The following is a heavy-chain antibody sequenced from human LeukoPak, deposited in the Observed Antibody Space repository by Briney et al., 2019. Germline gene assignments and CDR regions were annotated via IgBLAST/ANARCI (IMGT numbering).Heavy chain of an antibody. CDR1: GYTFTGYY. D-gene: IGHD3-22*01. J-gene: IGHJ3*02. CDR3: ARDLFITMIVVVTKDAFDI. Sequence: ASVKVSCKASGYTFTGYYMHWVRQAPGQGLEWIGRINPNSGGTNYAQKFQGRVTMTRDTSISTAYMELSRLRSDDTAVYYCARDLFITMIVVVTKDAFDIWGQGTMVTVSS. CDR2: INPNSGGT. V-gene: IGHV1-2*06.